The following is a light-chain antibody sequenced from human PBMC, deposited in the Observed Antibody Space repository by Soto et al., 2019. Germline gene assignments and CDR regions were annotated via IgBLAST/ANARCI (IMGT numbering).Light chain of an antibody. CDR2: DAS. J-gene: IGKJ4*01. V-gene: IGKV1-9*01. CDR1: QGISSY. CDR3: QQSNSYPPLT. Sequence: DIPLTQSPSSLSASVGDRVTITCRASQGISSYLAWYQQKPGKAPKLLIYDASTLQSWVPSRFSGSGSGTDFTLTISSLQPEDFSTYYCQQSNSYPPLTFGGGTKVEIK.